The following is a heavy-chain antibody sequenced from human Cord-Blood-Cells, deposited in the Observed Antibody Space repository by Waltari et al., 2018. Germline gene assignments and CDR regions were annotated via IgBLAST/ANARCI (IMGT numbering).Heavy chain of an antibody. Sequence: QVQLQESGPGLVKPSETLSLTCTVSGGSISSYSWSWIRQPPGKGLEWIGYTYYSGSTNYNPSIKSRVTISVDTSKNQFSLKLSSVTAADTAVYYCAREGSSSWLNDAFDIWGQGTMVTVSS. CDR2: TYYSGST. CDR3: AREGSSSWLNDAFDI. D-gene: IGHD6-13*01. J-gene: IGHJ3*02. CDR1: GGSISSYS. V-gene: IGHV4-59*01.